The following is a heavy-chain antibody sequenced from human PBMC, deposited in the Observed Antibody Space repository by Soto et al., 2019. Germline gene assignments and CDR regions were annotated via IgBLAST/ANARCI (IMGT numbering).Heavy chain of an antibody. Sequence: SETLSLTCTVSGGSISSGDYYWSWIRQPPGKGLEWIGCIYYSGSTYYNPSLKSRVTISVDTSKNQFSLKLSSVTAADTAVYYCARDLGLWFGEDKKKYYYYYYGMDVWGQGTTVTVSS. V-gene: IGHV4-30-4*01. J-gene: IGHJ6*02. CDR3: ARDLGLWFGEDKKKYYYYYYGMDV. CDR1: GGSISSGDYY. CDR2: IYYSGST. D-gene: IGHD3-10*01.